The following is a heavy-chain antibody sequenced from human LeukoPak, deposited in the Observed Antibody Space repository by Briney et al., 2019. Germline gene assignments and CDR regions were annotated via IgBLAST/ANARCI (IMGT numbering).Heavy chain of an antibody. CDR2: ISSASSYI. CDR1: GFTFSNYN. V-gene: IGHV3-21*01. Sequence: PGGSLRLSCAASGFTFSNYNMNWVRQAPGKGLEWVSSISSASSYIYYADSVKGRFTISRDNAKNSLYLQMNSLSAEDTAVYYCATLWDIVLVPGATLDYWGQGTLVTVSS. J-gene: IGHJ4*02. CDR3: ATLWDIVLVPGATLDY. D-gene: IGHD2-2*01.